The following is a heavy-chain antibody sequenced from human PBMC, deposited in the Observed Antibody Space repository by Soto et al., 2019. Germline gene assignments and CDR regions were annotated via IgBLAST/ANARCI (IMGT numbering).Heavy chain of an antibody. CDR1: GYSFTSYW. CDR2: IDPSDSYT. J-gene: IGHJ6*02. Sequence: GESLNISCKGSGYSFTSYWISWVRQMPGKGLEWMGRIDPSDSYTNYSPSFQGHVAISADKSISTAYLQWSSLKASDTAMYYCASNIIGGGSHYYYGMDVWGQGTTGTV. CDR3: ASNIIGGGSHYYYGMDV. V-gene: IGHV5-10-1*01. D-gene: IGHD2-15*01.